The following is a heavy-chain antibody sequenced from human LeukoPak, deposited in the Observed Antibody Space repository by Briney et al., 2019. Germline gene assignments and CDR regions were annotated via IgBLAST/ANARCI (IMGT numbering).Heavy chain of an antibody. D-gene: IGHD3-22*01. CDR3: ASKGGGSGYYLDPEHY. CDR1: GFTFSRYW. J-gene: IGHJ4*02. Sequence: GGSLRLSCAASGFTFSRYWMTWVRQAPGKGLEWVANIEQVGHGKYYVDSVKGRFTISRDNARNSLYLQMNSLRAEDTAVYYCASKGGGSGYYLDPEHYWGQGTLVTASS. V-gene: IGHV3-7*02. CDR2: IEQVGHGK.